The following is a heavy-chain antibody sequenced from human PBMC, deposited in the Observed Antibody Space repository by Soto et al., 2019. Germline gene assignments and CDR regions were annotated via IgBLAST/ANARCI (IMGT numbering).Heavy chain of an antibody. V-gene: IGHV1-69*06. CDR3: VRAAKRYFDY. CDR2: IIPVLGPA. J-gene: IGHJ4*02. CDR1: GGTYNTFA. Sequence: QVQLVQSGAEVKKPGSSVKVSCKASGGTYNTFAISWVRQAPGQGLEWMGGIIPVLGPAFYAQKFQGRVTITADKSTTTAYLELTSLRSEDTAVYYCVRAAKRYFDYWGQGTLVTGSS.